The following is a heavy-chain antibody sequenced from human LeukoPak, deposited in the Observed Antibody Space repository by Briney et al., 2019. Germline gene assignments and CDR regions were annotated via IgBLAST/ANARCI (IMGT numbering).Heavy chain of an antibody. Sequence: SVKVSCKASGGTFRSFTINWVRQAPRQGLEWMGGIIPMFGATNYAQKFQGRVTITADESTSTAYMELSSLRSEDTAVYFCARGPGGSPAPFGFDYWGQGTLVTVSS. V-gene: IGHV1-69*01. CDR1: GGTFRSFT. D-gene: IGHD1-26*01. CDR2: IIPMFGAT. J-gene: IGHJ4*02. CDR3: ARGPGGSPAPFGFDY.